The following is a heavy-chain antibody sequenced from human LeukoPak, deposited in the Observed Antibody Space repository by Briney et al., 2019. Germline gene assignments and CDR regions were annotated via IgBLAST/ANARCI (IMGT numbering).Heavy chain of an antibody. CDR3: ARQSPGSGRFDY. V-gene: IGHV4-39*01. Sequence: PSETLSLTCTVSGGSISSSSYYWGWIRQPPGKGLEWIGSIYYSGSTYYNPSLKSRVTISVDTSKNQFSLKLSSVTAADTAVYYCARQSPGSGRFDYWGREPWSPSPQ. D-gene: IGHD2-15*01. J-gene: IGHJ4*02. CDR2: IYYSGST. CDR1: GGSISSSSYY.